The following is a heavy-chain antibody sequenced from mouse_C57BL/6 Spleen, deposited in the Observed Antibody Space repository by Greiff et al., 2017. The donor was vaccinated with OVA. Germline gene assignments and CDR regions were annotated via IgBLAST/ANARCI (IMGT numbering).Heavy chain of an antibody. CDR1: GFTFSDYY. CDR3: ARVGYYDYDGEDYSAMDY. D-gene: IGHD2-4*01. V-gene: IGHV5-16*01. Sequence: EVMLVESEGGLVQPGSSMKLSCTASGFTFSDYYMAWVRQVPEKGLEWVANINYDGSSTYYLDSLKSRFIISRDNAKNILYLQMSSLKSEDTATYYCARVGYYDYDGEDYSAMDYWGQGTSVTVSS. CDR2: INYDGSST. J-gene: IGHJ4*01.